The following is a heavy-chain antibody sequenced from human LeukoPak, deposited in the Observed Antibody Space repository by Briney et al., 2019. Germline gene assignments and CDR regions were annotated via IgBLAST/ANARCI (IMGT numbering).Heavy chain of an antibody. J-gene: IGHJ4*02. Sequence: QPGGSLKLSCAASGFTFSASAMHWVRQASGKGLEWVGRIRNKANGYETAYAASVKGRFIISRDDSKNTAYLQMNSLKTEDTAVYYCTRLGYRTNGVCYFDYWGQGILVTVSS. D-gene: IGHD2-8*01. V-gene: IGHV3-73*01. CDR1: GFTFSASA. CDR2: IRNKANGYET. CDR3: TRLGYRTNGVCYFDY.